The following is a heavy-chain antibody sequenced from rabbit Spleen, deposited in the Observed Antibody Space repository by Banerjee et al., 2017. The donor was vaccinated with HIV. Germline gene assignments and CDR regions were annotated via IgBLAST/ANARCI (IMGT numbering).Heavy chain of an antibody. J-gene: IGHJ6*01. CDR2: IEGGSSSFT. CDR3: ARDTSSSFSSYGMDL. V-gene: IGHV1S40*01. Sequence: QSLEESGGGLVKPEGSLTLTCIASGVSFSGSSYMCWVRQAPGKGLEWIACIEGGSSSFTYFASWAKGRFTISKTSSTTVTLQMTSLTAADTATYFCARDTSSSFSSYGMDLWGPGTLVTVS. CDR1: GVSFSGSSY. D-gene: IGHD1-1*01.